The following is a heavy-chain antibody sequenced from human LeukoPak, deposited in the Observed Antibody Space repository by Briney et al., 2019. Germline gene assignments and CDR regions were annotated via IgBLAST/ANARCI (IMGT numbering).Heavy chain of an antibody. V-gene: IGHV1-69*04. CDR1: GGTFSSYA. Sequence: SVKVSCKASGGTFSSYAISWVRQAPGQGLEWMGRIIPILGIANYAQKFQGRVTITADKSTSTAYMELSSLRSEDTAVYYCCRSNPGSDFWSGYYDDWDWFDPWGQGTLVTVSS. D-gene: IGHD3-3*01. CDR3: CRSNPGSDFWSGYYDDWDWFDP. J-gene: IGHJ5*02. CDR2: IIPILGIA.